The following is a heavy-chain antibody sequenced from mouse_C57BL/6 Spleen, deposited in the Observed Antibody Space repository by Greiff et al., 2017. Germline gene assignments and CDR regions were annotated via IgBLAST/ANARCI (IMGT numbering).Heavy chain of an antibody. V-gene: IGHV5-4*01. J-gene: IGHJ1*03. CDR3: AREGTVVALSYWYFDV. CDR1: GFTFSSYA. Sequence: EVKLMESGGGLVKPGGSLKLSCAASGFTFSSYAMSWVRQTPEKRLEWVATISDGGSYTYYPDNVKGRFTISRDNAKNNLYLQMSHLKSEDTAMYYCAREGTVVALSYWYFDVWGTGTTVTVSS. D-gene: IGHD1-1*01. CDR2: ISDGGSYT.